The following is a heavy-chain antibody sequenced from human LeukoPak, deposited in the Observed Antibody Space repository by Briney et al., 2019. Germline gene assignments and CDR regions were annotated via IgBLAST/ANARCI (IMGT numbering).Heavy chain of an antibody. V-gene: IGHV5-51*01. Sequence: GESLKISCKGSGYIFTTYWLGWVRQMPGKGLEWVAIIYPANSDTRYSPSFQGQVTISADKSISTAYLQWSSLKASDTAIYYCARRPVETSHFGAFDIWGQRTIVTVSS. J-gene: IGHJ3*02. D-gene: IGHD6-19*01. CDR1: GYIFTTYW. CDR2: IYPANSDT. CDR3: ARRPVETSHFGAFDI.